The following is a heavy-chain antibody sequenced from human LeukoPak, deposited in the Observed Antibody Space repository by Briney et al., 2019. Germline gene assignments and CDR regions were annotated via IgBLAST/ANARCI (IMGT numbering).Heavy chain of an antibody. V-gene: IGHV3-43D*03. CDR1: GFTFNEYG. J-gene: IGHJ4*02. Sequence: GGSLRLSCAASGFTFNEYGMHWVREAPGKGVEWVSLISWDGGTTYYADSVKGRFTVSRVNNNNSLYLQMNSLRAEDTAFYYCAKGPTWFGESRGVGYFDNWGQGTLVTVSS. CDR3: AKGPTWFGESRGVGYFDN. D-gene: IGHD3-10*01. CDR2: ISWDGGTT.